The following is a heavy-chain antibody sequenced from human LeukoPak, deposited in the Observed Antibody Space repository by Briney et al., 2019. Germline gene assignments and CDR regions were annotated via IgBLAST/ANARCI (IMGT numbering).Heavy chain of an antibody. CDR1: GYTFANYE. CDR3: ARNSNYYGSGAEDAFDI. Sequence: GASVKVSCKASGYTFANYEIHWVRQATGQGLEWMAWVNPNSGNTNYAQKFQGRVTVTRNTFISTAYMELGSLRSEDTAVYYCARNSNYYGSGAEDAFDIWGQGTMVTVSS. D-gene: IGHD3-10*01. V-gene: IGHV1-8*03. J-gene: IGHJ3*02. CDR2: VNPNSGNT.